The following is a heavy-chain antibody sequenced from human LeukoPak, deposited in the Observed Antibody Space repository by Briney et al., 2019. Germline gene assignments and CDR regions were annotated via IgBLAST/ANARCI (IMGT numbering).Heavy chain of an antibody. V-gene: IGHV3-23*01. CDR2: ISGSGGST. J-gene: IGHJ6*02. D-gene: IGHD4-17*01. CDR1: GFTFSSYA. CDR3: ATVTTPGYYYYYGMDV. Sequence: GGSLRLSCAASGFTFSSYAMSWVRQAPGKGLEWVSAISGSGGSTYYADSVKGRFTISRDNSKNTLYLQMNSLRAEDTAVYYCATVTTPGYYYYYGMDVWGQGTTVTVSS.